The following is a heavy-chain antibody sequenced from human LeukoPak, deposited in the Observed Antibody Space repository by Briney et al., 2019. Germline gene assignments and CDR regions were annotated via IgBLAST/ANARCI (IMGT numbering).Heavy chain of an antibody. D-gene: IGHD2-15*01. Sequence: SETLSLTCTVSGGSISSYYWNWIRQPPGKGLEWIGYIYYSGSTNYNPSLKSRLTISLDTSKKQFSLKLSSVTAADTAVYYCARHRGAYCSDGSCYSSYYFDSWGQGTLVTVSS. J-gene: IGHJ4*02. V-gene: IGHV4-59*08. CDR3: ARHRGAYCSDGSCYSSYYFDS. CDR2: IYYSGST. CDR1: GGSISSYY.